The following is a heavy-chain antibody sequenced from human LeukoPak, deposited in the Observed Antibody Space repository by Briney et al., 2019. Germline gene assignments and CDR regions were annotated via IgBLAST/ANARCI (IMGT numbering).Heavy chain of an antibody. D-gene: IGHD6-13*01. CDR2: IDPNSGGT. J-gene: IGHJ4*02. CDR1: GYTFTGYY. V-gene: IGHV1-2*02. CDR3: ARRYSSSWSRGVKYYFDY. Sequence: ASVKVSCKASGYTFTGYYMHWVRQAPGQGLEWMGWIDPNSGGTNYAQKLQGRVTMTTDTSTSTAYMELRSLRSDDTAVYYCARRYSSSWSRGVKYYFDYWGQGTLVTVSS.